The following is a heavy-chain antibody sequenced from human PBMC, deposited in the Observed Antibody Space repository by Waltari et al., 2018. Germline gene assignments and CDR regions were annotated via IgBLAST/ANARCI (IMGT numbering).Heavy chain of an antibody. D-gene: IGHD6-25*01. Sequence: EVELVESGGGSVQPGGSLRLSCAAFGFSVSSYWMHWVRQVPGKGLVWVSCINRDGTTITYADSVKGRFTISRDNAKNTLYLQMNSLRDADTAVYYCTGRSSSGSDHWGQGTLVTVSS. CDR1: GFSVSSYW. CDR3: TGRSSSGSDH. J-gene: IGHJ4*02. V-gene: IGHV3-74*01. CDR2: INRDGTTI.